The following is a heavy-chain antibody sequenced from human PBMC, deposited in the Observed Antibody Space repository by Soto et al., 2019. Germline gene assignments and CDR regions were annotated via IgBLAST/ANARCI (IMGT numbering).Heavy chain of an antibody. D-gene: IGHD1-26*01. CDR2: IIPVFGTA. J-gene: IGHJ4*02. CDR1: GGTFSSYS. CDR3: ARDGGRHSGGIDY. V-gene: IGHV1-69*01. Sequence: QVQLVQSGAEVKKPGSSVKVSCKASGGTFSSYSINWVRRAPGQGLEWMGEIIPVFGTANYAQKFQGRVTITADESTSTAYMELSSLRSEDTAVYYCARDGGRHSGGIDYWSQGTLVTVSS.